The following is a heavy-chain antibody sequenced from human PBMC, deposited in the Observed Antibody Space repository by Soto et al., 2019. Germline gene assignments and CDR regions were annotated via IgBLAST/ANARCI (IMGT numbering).Heavy chain of an antibody. Sequence: RLSCAASGFTFSTYSMHWVRQAPGKGLEWVSSIGTRSDIYYADSVKGRFTISRDNAKNSLSLQMNSLRAEDTGVYYCANGDSGSYLYFDYWGQGTLVTVYS. J-gene: IGHJ4*02. CDR2: IGTRSDI. D-gene: IGHD1-26*01. V-gene: IGHV3-21*01. CDR1: GFTFSTYS. CDR3: ANGDSGSYLYFDY.